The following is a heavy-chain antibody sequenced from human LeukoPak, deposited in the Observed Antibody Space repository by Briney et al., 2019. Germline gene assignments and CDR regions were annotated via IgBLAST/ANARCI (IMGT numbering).Heavy chain of an antibody. V-gene: IGHV4-59*08. J-gene: IGHJ5*02. D-gene: IGHD5-12*01. CDR3: ARQYIATKAFDP. Sequence: SETLSLTCTVSGGSISSYYWSWIRQPPGKGLEWIGYIYYSGSTNYNPSLKSRVTISVDTSKDQFSLKLSSVTAADTAVYYCARQYIATKAFDPWGQGTLVTVSS. CDR1: GGSISSYY. CDR2: IYYSGST.